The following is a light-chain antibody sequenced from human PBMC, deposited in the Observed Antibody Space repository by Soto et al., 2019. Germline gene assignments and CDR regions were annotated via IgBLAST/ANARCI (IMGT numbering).Light chain of an antibody. V-gene: IGLV2-14*01. J-gene: IGLJ3*02. CDR1: MRDVGAYNL. CDR2: EVR. CDR3: SAYTARSTLV. Sequence: QSVLTQPASVSGSAGQSITISCSGTMRDVGAYNLVSWYQQHPGTAPKLITYEVRNRPSGISSRFSGSRSGNTASLTISGLQYEDEGDYYCSAYTARSTLVFGGGTKLTVL.